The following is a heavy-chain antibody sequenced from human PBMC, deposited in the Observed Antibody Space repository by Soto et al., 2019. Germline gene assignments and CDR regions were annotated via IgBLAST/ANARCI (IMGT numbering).Heavy chain of an antibody. CDR2: IRSKANSYAT. J-gene: IGHJ4*02. V-gene: IGHV3-73*01. CDR1: GFTFSGSA. Sequence: EVQLVESGGGLVQPGGSLKLSCAASGFTFSGSAMHWVRQASGKGLEWVGRIRSKANSYATAYAASVKGRFTISRDDSKNTAYLQMNSLKTEDTAVYYCTMTTVTTWGYGGQGTLVTVSS. CDR3: TMTTVTTWGY. D-gene: IGHD4-17*01.